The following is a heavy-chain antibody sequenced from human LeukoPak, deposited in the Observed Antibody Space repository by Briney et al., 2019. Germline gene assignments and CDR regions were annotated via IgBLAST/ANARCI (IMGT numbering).Heavy chain of an antibody. CDR2: IRQDGGEK. CDR3: ARDGTAPGLYFDL. CDR1: GFTFSSYW. Sequence: GGSLRLSCAVSGFTFSSYWMNWVRQAPGKGLEWVASIRQDGGEKSYVDSVKGRFTISRDNTKNSLYLQMSSLRAEDTAVYYCARDGTAPGLYFDLWGQGTLSLSP. V-gene: IGHV3-7*01. J-gene: IGHJ4*01. D-gene: IGHD1/OR15-1a*01.